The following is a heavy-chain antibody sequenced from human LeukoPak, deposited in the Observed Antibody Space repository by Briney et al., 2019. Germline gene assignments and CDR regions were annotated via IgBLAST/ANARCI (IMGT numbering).Heavy chain of an antibody. CDR2: IYYSGSS. V-gene: IGHV4-39*01. D-gene: IGHD3-9*01. CDR1: GGSISSSSYH. CDR3: ASQGVNYDILTGYYKDY. J-gene: IGHJ4*02. Sequence: TSETLYLTCTVSGGSISSSSYHWGWIRQPPGKGLEWIGSIYYSGSSYYNPSLKSRVTISVDTSKNQFSLKLSSVTAADTAVYYCASQGVNYDILTGYYKDYWGQGTLVTVSS.